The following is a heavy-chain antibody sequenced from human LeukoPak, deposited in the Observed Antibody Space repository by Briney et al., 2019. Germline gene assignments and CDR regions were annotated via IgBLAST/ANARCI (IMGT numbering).Heavy chain of an antibody. J-gene: IGHJ4*02. CDR2: IYSGGNT. D-gene: IGHD3-22*01. Sequence: PGGSLRLSCAASGFTVSSNYMSWVRQTPGKGLEWVSVIYSGGNTYYADSVKGRFTISRDNSKNTLYLQMNSLRAEDTAVYYCARDAAIVVVIHALDYWGQGTLVTVSS. V-gene: IGHV3-53*05. CDR1: GFTVSSNY. CDR3: ARDAAIVVVIHALDY.